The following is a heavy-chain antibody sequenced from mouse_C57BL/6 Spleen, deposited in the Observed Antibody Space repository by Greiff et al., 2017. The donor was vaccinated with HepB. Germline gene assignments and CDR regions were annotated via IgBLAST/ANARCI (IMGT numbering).Heavy chain of an antibody. Sequence: QVQLQQSGPELVKPGASVKISCKASGYAFSSSWMNWVKQRPGKGLEWIGRIYPGDGDTNYNGKFKGKATLTADKSSSTAYMQLSSLTSEDSAVYFCASDYDYDDAMDYWGQGTSVTVSS. CDR1: GYAFSSSW. V-gene: IGHV1-82*01. J-gene: IGHJ4*01. D-gene: IGHD2-4*01. CDR3: ASDYDYDDAMDY. CDR2: IYPGDGDT.